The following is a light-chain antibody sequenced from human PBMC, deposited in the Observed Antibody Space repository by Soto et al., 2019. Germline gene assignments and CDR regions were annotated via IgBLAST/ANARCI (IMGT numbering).Light chain of an antibody. CDR3: QQYGSPTT. Sequence: EIGLTQSPGTLSLSPGERATLSCRASQSVSSSYLGWYQQKPGQAPRLLIYGASSSATGIPDRFSGSGSGTDFTLTISRLEPEDFAVYYCQQYGSPTTFGPGTKVDIK. CDR1: QSVSSSY. V-gene: IGKV3-20*01. J-gene: IGKJ3*01. CDR2: GAS.